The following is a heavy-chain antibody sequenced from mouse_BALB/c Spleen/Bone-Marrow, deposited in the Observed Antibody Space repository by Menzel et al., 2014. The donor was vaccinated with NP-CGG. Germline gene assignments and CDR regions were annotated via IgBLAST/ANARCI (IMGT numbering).Heavy chain of an antibody. CDR3: ARARDYGSRYYAMDY. Sequence: VHVQQSGAELVKPGASVKLSCTASGFNIKDTYMHWVKQRPEQGLEWIGRIVPATGYTNYDPKFQGKATITADTSSTTAYLQLSSQKSEDTAGYDGARARDYGSRYYAMDYWGQGTSVTVSS. D-gene: IGHD1-1*01. CDR2: IVPATGYT. V-gene: IGHV14-3*02. CDR1: GFNIKDTY. J-gene: IGHJ4*01.